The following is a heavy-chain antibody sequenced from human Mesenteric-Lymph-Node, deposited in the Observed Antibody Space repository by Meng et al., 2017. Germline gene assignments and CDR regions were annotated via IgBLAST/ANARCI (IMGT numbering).Heavy chain of an antibody. CDR3: ARDQMRSDSSWFDP. D-gene: IGHD3-22*01. J-gene: IGHJ5*02. V-gene: IGHV1-3*01. CDR1: GYTFTSYA. CDR2: INAGNGNT. Sequence: QLQLVQSGAEVKKPGASVKVSCKASGYTFTSYAMHWVRQAPGQRLEWMGWINAGNGNTKYSQKFQGRVTITRDTSASTAYMELSSLRSEDTAVYYCARDQMRSDSSWFDPWGQGTLVTVSS.